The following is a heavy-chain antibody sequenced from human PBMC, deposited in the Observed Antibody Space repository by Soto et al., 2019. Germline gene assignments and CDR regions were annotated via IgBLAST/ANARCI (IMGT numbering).Heavy chain of an antibody. V-gene: IGHV4-61*02. J-gene: IGHJ6*02. CDR2: IYTSGST. Sequence: SETLSLTCSVSGADINSGGFTWTWIRQHAGKGLEWLGRIYTSGSTNYNPSLKSRVTMSVDTSKNQFSLKLSSVTAADTAVYYCARDRSSGWYRNYYYYYRMDVWGQGTTVTVSS. D-gene: IGHD6-19*01. CDR1: GADINSGGFT. CDR3: ARDRSSGWYRNYYYYYRMDV.